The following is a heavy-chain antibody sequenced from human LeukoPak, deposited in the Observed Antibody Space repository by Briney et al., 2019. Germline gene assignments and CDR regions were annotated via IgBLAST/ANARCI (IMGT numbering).Heavy chain of an antibody. V-gene: IGHV4-59*01. CDR3: ARSGVATRFDX. CDR1: GGSISSYY. CDR2: IYYSGST. J-gene: IGHJ4*02. D-gene: IGHD5-12*01. Sequence: SETLSLTCTVSGGSISSYYWSWIRQPPGKGLEWIGYIYYSGSTNYNPSLKSRVTISVDTSKNQFSLKLSSVTAADTAVYYCARSGVATRFDXXXQGXXXTVXS.